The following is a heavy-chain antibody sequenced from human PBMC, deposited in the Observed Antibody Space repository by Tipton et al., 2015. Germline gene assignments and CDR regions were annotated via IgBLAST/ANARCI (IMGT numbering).Heavy chain of an antibody. Sequence: QLVQSGAEVKKPGASVKVSCKASGYSFTSQYIHWVRQAPGQGPEWMGIINTSRGSRNSAQKFQGRLTVTRDTSTSTVFMELSSLKSEDTAVYYCAKAGYFDNSGNYYDVFDIWGQGTMVPVSS. CDR3: AKAGYFDNSGNYYDVFDI. CDR1: GYSFTSQY. CDR2: INTSRGSR. V-gene: IGHV1-46*03. D-gene: IGHD3-22*01. J-gene: IGHJ3*02.